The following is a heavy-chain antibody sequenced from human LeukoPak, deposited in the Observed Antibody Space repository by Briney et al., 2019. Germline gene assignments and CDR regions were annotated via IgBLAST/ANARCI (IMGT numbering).Heavy chain of an antibody. V-gene: IGHV4-59*11. J-gene: IGHJ4*02. CDR2: IYYSGST. Sequence: SETLSLTCTVSGGSISSHCWSWIRQPPGKGLEWIGYIYYSGSTNYNPSLKSRVTISVDTSKNQFSLKLSSVTAADTAVYYCARVLDGDYPFDYWGQGTLVTVSS. D-gene: IGHD4-17*01. CDR3: ARVLDGDYPFDY. CDR1: GGSISSHC.